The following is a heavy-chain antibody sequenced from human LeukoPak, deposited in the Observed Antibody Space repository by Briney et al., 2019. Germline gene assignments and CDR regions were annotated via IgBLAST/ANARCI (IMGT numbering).Heavy chain of an antibody. CDR2: IRSKANSYAT. Sequence: GGSLRLSCAASGFTFSGSATHWVRQASGKGLEWVGRIRSKANSYATAYAASVKGRFTISRDDSKNTAYLQMNSLKTEDTAVYYCTRGDWNDLGSDYWGQGTLVTVSS. D-gene: IGHD1-1*01. CDR1: GFTFSGSA. CDR3: TRGDWNDLGSDY. V-gene: IGHV3-73*01. J-gene: IGHJ4*02.